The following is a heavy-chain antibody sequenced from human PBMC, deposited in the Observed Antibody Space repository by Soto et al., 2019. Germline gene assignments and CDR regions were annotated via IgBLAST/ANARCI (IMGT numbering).Heavy chain of an antibody. CDR1: GGSISSYY. V-gene: IGHV4-59*01. J-gene: IGHJ5*02. Sequence: PSETLSLTCTVSGGSISSYYWSWIRQPPGKGLEWIGYIYYSGSTNYNPSLKSRVTISVDTSKNQFSLKLSSVTAADTAVYYCARASGCNGGNCAFDPWGQGTLVTVSS. CDR2: IYYSGST. D-gene: IGHD2-15*01. CDR3: ARASGCNGGNCAFDP.